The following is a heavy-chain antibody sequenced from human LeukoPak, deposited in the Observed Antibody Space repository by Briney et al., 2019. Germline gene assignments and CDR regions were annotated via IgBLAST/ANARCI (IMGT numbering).Heavy chain of an antibody. Sequence: SETLSLTCTVSGGSISSYYWSWIRQPPGKGLEWIGYIYYSGSTNYNPSLKSRVTISVDTSKNQFSLKLSSVTAADTAVYYCAREAIVVVPAAKSRDYYYYGMDVWGQGTTVTVSS. CDR2: IYYSGST. D-gene: IGHD2-2*01. CDR1: GGSISSYY. CDR3: AREAIVVVPAAKSRDYYYYGMDV. J-gene: IGHJ6*02. V-gene: IGHV4-59*12.